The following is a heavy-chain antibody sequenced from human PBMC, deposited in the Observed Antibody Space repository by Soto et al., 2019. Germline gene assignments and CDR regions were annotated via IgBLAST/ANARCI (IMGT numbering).Heavy chain of an antibody. Sequence: QLQLHESGPGLVRPSETLSLTCTVSRATVTSNDFYWGWIRQPPGKGLEWIGNYFYGGSSYYNPSLKTRITLSADTSTNQFSLRLSSVTAADTAVYYCASFIGSGPYLSFQADYWGQGILVTVSS. CDR1: RATVTSNDFY. CDR3: ASFIGSGPYLSFQADY. V-gene: IGHV4-39*01. J-gene: IGHJ4*02. CDR2: YFYGGSS. D-gene: IGHD3-10*01.